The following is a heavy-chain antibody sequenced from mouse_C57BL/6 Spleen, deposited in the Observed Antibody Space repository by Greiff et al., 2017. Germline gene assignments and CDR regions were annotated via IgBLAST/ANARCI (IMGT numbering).Heavy chain of an antibody. D-gene: IGHD2-1*01. J-gene: IGHJ4*01. CDR2: IYPGDGDT. V-gene: IGHV1-82*01. CDR1: GYAFSSSW. Sequence: QVQLQQSGPELVKPGASVKISCKASGYAFSSSWMNWVKQRPGKGLEWIGRIYPGDGDTNYNGKFKGKATLTADKSSSTAYMQLSSLTSEDSAVYFCARNYFDYWGQGTSVTVSS. CDR3: ARNYFDY.